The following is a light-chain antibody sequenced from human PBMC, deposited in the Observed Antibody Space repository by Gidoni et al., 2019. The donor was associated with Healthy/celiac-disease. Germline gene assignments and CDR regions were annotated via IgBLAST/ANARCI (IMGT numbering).Light chain of an antibody. CDR3: QQYYSYPRT. V-gene: IGKV1-8*01. J-gene: IGKJ1*01. CDR1: QGISSY. Sequence: AIRMTQSPSSFSASTGDRVTITCRASQGISSYVAWYQQKPGKAPKLLIYAASTLQSGVPPRFSGSGSGTDFTLTISCLQSEDFATYYCQQYYSYPRTFGQGTKVEIK. CDR2: AAS.